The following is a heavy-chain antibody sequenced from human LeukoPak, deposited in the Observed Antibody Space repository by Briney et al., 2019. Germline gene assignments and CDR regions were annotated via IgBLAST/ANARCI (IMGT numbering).Heavy chain of an antibody. CDR1: GGTFSSYA. CDR2: ISAYNGNT. J-gene: IGHJ6*03. V-gene: IGHV1-18*01. CDR3: ARRDYYYYMDV. Sequence: GSSVKVSCKASGGTFSSYAISWVRQAPGQGLEWMGWISAYNGNTNYAQKLQGRVTMTTDTSTSTAYMELRSLRSDDTAVYYCARRDYYYYMDVWGKGTPVTVSS.